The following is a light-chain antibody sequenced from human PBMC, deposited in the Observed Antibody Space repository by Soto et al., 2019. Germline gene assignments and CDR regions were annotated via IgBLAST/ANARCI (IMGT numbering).Light chain of an antibody. V-gene: IGLV1-40*01. CDR1: SSNIGAGYD. CDR2: GSS. J-gene: IGLJ2*01. Sequence: QSVLTQPPSVSGAPGQRITISCTGGSSNIGAGYDVHWYQQLPGTAPKLLIYGSSNRPSGVPDRFSGSKSGTSASLAITGLQAEDEADYYCQSYHIRLSGILVFGGGTQLTVL. CDR3: QSYHIRLSGILV.